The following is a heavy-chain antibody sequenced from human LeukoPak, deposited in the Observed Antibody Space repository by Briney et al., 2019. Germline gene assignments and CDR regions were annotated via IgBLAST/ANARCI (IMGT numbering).Heavy chain of an antibody. V-gene: IGHV4-61*01. CDR3: ARSRREGGCVRRDWFDP. D-gene: IGHD6-19*01. Sequence: SETLSLTCTVSGGSVSSGSYYWSWIRQPPGKGLEWIGYIYYSGSTNYNPSLKSRVTISIDTSKNQFSLKLSSVTAADTAVYYCARSRREGGCVRRDWFDPWGHGTLVTVSS. CDR2: IYYSGST. J-gene: IGHJ5*02. CDR1: GGSVSSGSYY.